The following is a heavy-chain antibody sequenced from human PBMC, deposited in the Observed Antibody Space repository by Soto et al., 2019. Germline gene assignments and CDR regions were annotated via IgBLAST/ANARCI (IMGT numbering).Heavy chain of an antibody. J-gene: IGHJ3*02. CDR2: INPSGGST. CDR1: GYTFTSYY. V-gene: IGHV1-46*03. Sequence: ASVKVSCKASGYTFTSYYMHWVRRAPGQGLEWMGIINPSGGSTSYAQKFQGRVTMTRDTSTSTVYMELSSLRSEDTAVYYCASVSYFRDSPDAFDIWGQGTMVTVSS. D-gene: IGHD3-10*01. CDR3: ASVSYFRDSPDAFDI.